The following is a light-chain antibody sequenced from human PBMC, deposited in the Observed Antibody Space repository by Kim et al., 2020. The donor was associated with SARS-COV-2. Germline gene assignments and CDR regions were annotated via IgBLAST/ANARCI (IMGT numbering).Light chain of an antibody. CDR1: SLRKYN. CDR3: YSRDSSGDHLV. Sequence: LGQTLRITCQGDSLRKYNASWYQQKPGQAPVLVIYGKNNRPSGIPDRFSGSSSGDTVSLTITGAQAEDEGDYYCYSRDSSGDHLVFGGGTKVTVL. V-gene: IGLV3-19*01. J-gene: IGLJ2*01. CDR2: GKN.